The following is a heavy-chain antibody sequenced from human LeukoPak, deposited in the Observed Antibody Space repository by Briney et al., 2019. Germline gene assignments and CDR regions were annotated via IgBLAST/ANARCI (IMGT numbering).Heavy chain of an antibody. J-gene: IGHJ3*02. Sequence: ASVKVSCKASGYTFTSYYMHWVRQAPGQGLEWMGIINPSGGSTSYAQKFQGRVTMTRDTSTSTVYMELSSLRSEDTAVYYCARGPHCSSTSCYPYHDAFDIWGQGTMVTVPS. V-gene: IGHV1-46*01. CDR2: INPSGGST. CDR1: GYTFTSYY. CDR3: ARGPHCSSTSCYPYHDAFDI. D-gene: IGHD2-2*01.